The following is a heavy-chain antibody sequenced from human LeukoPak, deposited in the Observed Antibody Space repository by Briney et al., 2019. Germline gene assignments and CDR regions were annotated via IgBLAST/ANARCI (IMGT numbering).Heavy chain of an antibody. Sequence: PSETLSLTCTVSGGSISSGSYYWSWIRQPPGKGLEWIGSIYYSGSTYYNPSLKSRVTISVDTSKNQFSLKPSSVTAADTAVYYCARANSIAARYDAFDIWGQGTMVTVSS. CDR2: IYYSGST. D-gene: IGHD6-6*01. CDR1: GGSISSGSYY. V-gene: IGHV4-39*07. CDR3: ARANSIAARYDAFDI. J-gene: IGHJ3*02.